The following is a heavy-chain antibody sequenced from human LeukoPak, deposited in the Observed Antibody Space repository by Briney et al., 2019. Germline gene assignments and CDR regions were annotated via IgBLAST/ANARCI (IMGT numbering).Heavy chain of an antibody. CDR1: GGPFSGYY. Sequence: SETLSLTCAVYGGPFSGYYWSWLRQPPGKGLEWIGEINHSGSTNYNPSLKSRVTISVDTSKNQFSLKLSSVTAADTAVYYCARGRGRARIDIYDSSGYYYRYFDYWGQGTLVTISS. J-gene: IGHJ4*02. D-gene: IGHD3-22*01. V-gene: IGHV4-34*01. CDR3: ARGRGRARIDIYDSSGYYYRYFDY. CDR2: INHSGST.